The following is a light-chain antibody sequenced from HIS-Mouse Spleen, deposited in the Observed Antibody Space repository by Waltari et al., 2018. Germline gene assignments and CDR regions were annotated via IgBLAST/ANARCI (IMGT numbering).Light chain of an antibody. J-gene: IGLJ2*01. V-gene: IGLV3-21*03. CDR3: QVWDSSSDHVV. CDR1: NIGSKS. Sequence: SYVLTQPPSVSVAPGKTARITCGGNNIGSKSVHWYQQKPGQAPVLVGYDDSDRPSGIPERFSGPKSGNTATLTISRVEAGDEADYYCQVWDSSSDHVVFGGGTKLTVL. CDR2: DDS.